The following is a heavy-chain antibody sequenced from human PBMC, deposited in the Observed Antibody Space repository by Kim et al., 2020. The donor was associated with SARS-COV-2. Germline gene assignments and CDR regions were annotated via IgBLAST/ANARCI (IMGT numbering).Heavy chain of an antibody. V-gene: IGHV3-30*18. CDR3: AKDSPYSSSWYLTYYFD. J-gene: IGHJ4*01. CDR2: ISYDGSNK. Sequence: GGSLRLSCAASGFTFSSYGMHWVRQAPGKGLEWVAVISYDGSNKYYADSVKGRFTISRDNSKNTLYLQMNSLRAEDTAVYYCAKDSPYSSSWYLTYYFD. CDR1: GFTFSSYG. D-gene: IGHD6-13*01.